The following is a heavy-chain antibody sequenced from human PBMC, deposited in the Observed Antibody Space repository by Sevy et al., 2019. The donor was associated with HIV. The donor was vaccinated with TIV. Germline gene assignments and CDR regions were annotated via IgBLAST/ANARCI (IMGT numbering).Heavy chain of an antibody. J-gene: IGHJ4*02. CDR3: TSMTTVEGVFDF. Sequence: GGSLRLSCAASGFIFSNAWMSWVRQAPGKGLEWVGRIKSKSDGGPSDYAAPVKGRFTISREDSRNPLYLQMNSLKTEDTAVYYCTSMTTVEGVFDFWGQGTLVTVSS. CDR1: GFIFSNAW. CDR2: IKSKSDGGPS. D-gene: IGHD4-17*01. V-gene: IGHV3-15*01.